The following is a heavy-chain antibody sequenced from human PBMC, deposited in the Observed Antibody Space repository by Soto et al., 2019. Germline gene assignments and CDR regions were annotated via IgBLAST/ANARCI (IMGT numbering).Heavy chain of an antibody. D-gene: IGHD5-12*01. CDR1: GFTFSSYG. CDR3: MKEGGFKQPFDY. J-gene: IGHJ4*02. Sequence: EVQLLESGGDLVQPGGSLRLSCAASGFTFSSYGMGWVRQAPGKGLEFVSAINKGGEATFYADSVKGRFTISRDNSKNTLFLQMDSLRAEDTALYYCMKEGGFKQPFDYWGQGTLVTVSS. CDR2: INKGGEAT. V-gene: IGHV3-23*01.